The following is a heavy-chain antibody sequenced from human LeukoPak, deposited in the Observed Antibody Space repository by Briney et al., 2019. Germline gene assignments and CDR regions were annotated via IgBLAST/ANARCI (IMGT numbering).Heavy chain of an antibody. Sequence: GGSLRLSCAASGFTFSSYWMHWVRQAPGKGLEWVSIISSGNSYIHYADSVKGRFTISRDNAKNSLYLQMNSLRAEDTAVYYCARGATVTTLAAFDIWGQGTMVTVSS. V-gene: IGHV3-21*01. CDR3: ARGATVTTLAAFDI. CDR2: ISSGNSYI. CDR1: GFTFSSYW. J-gene: IGHJ3*02. D-gene: IGHD4-17*01.